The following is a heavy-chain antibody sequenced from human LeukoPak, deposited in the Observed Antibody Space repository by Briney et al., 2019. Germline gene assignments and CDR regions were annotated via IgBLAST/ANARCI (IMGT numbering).Heavy chain of an antibody. D-gene: IGHD4-17*01. Sequence: SETLSLTCTVSGGSLSNYYWSWIRQPPGKGLEWIGYIYYSGSINYNPSLKSRVTISVDMSKNQFSLQLSSVTAADTAVYYCAKQSRDGDYIAKLFDYWGQGTLVTVSS. V-gene: IGHV4-59*08. J-gene: IGHJ4*02. CDR1: GGSLSNYY. CDR3: AKQSRDGDYIAKLFDY. CDR2: IYYSGSI.